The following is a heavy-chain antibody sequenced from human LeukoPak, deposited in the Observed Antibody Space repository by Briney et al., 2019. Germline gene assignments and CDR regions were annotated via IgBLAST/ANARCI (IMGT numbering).Heavy chain of an antibody. CDR2: ISGSGGST. CDR3: AKDDYDFWSGYDY. V-gene: IGHV3-23*01. Sequence: GGSLRLSCTASGFTFGDYAMSWVRQAPGKGLEWVSAISGSGGSTYYADSVKGRFTISRDNSKNTLYLQMNSLRAEDTAVYYCAKDDYDFWSGYDYWGQGTLVTVSS. CDR1: GFTFGDYA. D-gene: IGHD3-3*01. J-gene: IGHJ4*02.